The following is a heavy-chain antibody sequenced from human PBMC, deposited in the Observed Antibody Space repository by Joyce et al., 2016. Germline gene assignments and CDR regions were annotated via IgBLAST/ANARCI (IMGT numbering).Heavy chain of an antibody. D-gene: IGHD4-11*01. CDR3: ARDVLTTVTKAYGY. CDR1: GFIFSSYS. Sequence: EVQLVESGGCLVKPGESLRFSCTASGFIFSSYSMTWVRQAPGKGLEWMSIMSRENTYRCHADSVKGRFTISRDNARNSLYLQMNSLRAEDTAVYYCARDVLTTVTKAYGYWGQGTLVAVSS. J-gene: IGHJ4*02. V-gene: IGHV3-21*01. CDR2: MSRENTYR.